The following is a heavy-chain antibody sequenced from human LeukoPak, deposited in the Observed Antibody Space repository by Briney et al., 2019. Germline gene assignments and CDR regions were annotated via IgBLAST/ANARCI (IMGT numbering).Heavy chain of an antibody. CDR2: INPNSGGT. Sequence: ASVKVSCKASGYTFTGYYMHWVRQAPGQGLEWMGWINPNSGGTNYAQKFQGRVTMTRDTSISTAYMELSRLRSDNTAVYYCHYYDSSGYSTYWGQGTLVTVSS. CDR3: HYYDSSGYSTY. D-gene: IGHD3-22*01. CDR1: GYTFTGYY. J-gene: IGHJ4*02. V-gene: IGHV1-2*02.